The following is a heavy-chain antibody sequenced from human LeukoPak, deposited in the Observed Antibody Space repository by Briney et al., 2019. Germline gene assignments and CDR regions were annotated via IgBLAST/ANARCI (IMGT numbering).Heavy chain of an antibody. CDR2: ISYDGSNK. CDR1: GFTFSSYA. J-gene: IGHJ6*03. Sequence: PGGSLRLSCAASGFTFSSYAMHWVRQAPGKGLEWVAVISYDGSNKYYADSVKGRFTISRDNSKNTLYLQMNSLRAEDTAVYYCARGPTDYGDYVSYYYYMDVWGKGTTVTVSS. D-gene: IGHD4-17*01. V-gene: IGHV3-30-3*01. CDR3: ARGPTDYGDYVSYYYYMDV.